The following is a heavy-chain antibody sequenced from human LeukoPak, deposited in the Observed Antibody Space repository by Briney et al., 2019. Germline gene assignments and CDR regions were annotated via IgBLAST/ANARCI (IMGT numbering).Heavy chain of an antibody. V-gene: IGHV3-53*01. J-gene: IGHJ4*02. CDR3: AALTRDY. CDR1: GFTVSSDY. CDR2: IHNSGNT. Sequence: PGGSLRLSCAASGFTVSSDYMSWVRQASGKGLEWVSVIHNSGNTYNADSVKGRFTISRDNSKNTVYLQMNNLRAEDTAVYYCAALTRDYWGQGTLVTVSS.